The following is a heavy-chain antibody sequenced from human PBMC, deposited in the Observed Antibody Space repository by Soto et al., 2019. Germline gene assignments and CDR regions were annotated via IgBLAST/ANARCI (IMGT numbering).Heavy chain of an antibody. V-gene: IGHV1-24*01. CDR3: AVRGATIWFGELSLVEY. J-gene: IGHJ4*02. CDR1: GYTLTELS. D-gene: IGHD3-10*01. Sequence: ASVKVSCKVSGYTLTELSMHWVRQAPGKGLEWMGGFDPEDGETIYAQKFQGRVTMTEDTSTDTAYMELSSLRSEDTAVYYCAVRGATIWFGELSLVEYWGQGTLVTVSS. CDR2: FDPEDGET.